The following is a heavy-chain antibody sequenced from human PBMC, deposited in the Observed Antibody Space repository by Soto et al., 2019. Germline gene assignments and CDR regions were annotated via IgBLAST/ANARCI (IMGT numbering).Heavy chain of an antibody. Sequence: QVQLVQSGGEVKRPGASVKVSCKTSGYTFSNYGITWVRQAPGQPLEWLGWISLYSDGTNYAQKFQGRVSMTTDTSRATAYMELRSLRSDDTAVYYCARVVPGAEAWFGLWGQGNLVTVSS. CDR3: ARVVPGAEAWFGL. CDR1: GYTFSNYG. CDR2: ISLYSDGT. D-gene: IGHD2-2*01. J-gene: IGHJ5*02. V-gene: IGHV1-18*01.